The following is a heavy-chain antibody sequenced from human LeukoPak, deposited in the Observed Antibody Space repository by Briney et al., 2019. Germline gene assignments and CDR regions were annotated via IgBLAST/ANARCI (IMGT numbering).Heavy chain of an antibody. CDR1: GYSISSGYY. D-gene: IGHD6-6*01. Sequence: SETLSLTCAVSGYSISSGYYWGWIRQPPGKGLEWIGSIYHSGSTYYNPSLKSRVTISVDTSKNQFSLKLSSVTAADTAVYYCARQGLYSSSEPDYWGQGTLVTVSS. CDR2: IYHSGST. V-gene: IGHV4-38-2*01. CDR3: ARQGLYSSSEPDY. J-gene: IGHJ4*02.